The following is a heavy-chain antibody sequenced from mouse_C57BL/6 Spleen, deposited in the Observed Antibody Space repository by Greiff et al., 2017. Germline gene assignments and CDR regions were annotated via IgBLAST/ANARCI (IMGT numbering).Heavy chain of an antibody. CDR1: GYTFTSYW. V-gene: IGHV1-69*01. D-gene: IGHD2-3*01. CDR3: ARSLYDGHFDY. CDR2: IDPSDSYT. J-gene: IGHJ2*01. Sequence: QVQLQQSGAELVMPGASVKLSCKASGYTFTSYWMHWVKQRPGQGLEWIGEIDPSDSYTNYNQKFKGKSTLTVDKSSSTAYMQLSSLTSEDSAVYYCARSLYDGHFDYWGQGTTLTVSS.